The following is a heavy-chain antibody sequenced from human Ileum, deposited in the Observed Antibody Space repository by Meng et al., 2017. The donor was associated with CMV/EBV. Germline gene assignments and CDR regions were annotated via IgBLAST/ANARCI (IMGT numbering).Heavy chain of an antibody. CDR2: IKQDGSEK. Sequence: GGSLRLSCAASEFTISSYWMSWVRQAPGKGLEWVANIKQDGSEKYYVDSVKGRFTISRDNAKNSVYLQMNSLRAEDTALYYCARCNTAVPGGDYWGQGKLVNGAS. J-gene: IGHJ4*02. CDR3: ARCNTAVPGGDY. CDR1: EFTISSYW. V-gene: IGHV3-7*01. D-gene: IGHD6-19*01.